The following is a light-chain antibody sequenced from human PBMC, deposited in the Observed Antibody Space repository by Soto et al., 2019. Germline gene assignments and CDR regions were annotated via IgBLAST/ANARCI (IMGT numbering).Light chain of an antibody. Sequence: EIVLTQSPATLSLSPGERATLSCRASQSVSSYLAWYQQKPGQAPRLLIYDASNRATGIPARFSGSGSGTDFTLTISSLEPEDFAVYYCQHRSNWGGLTFGGGTKVEIK. CDR2: DAS. J-gene: IGKJ4*01. V-gene: IGKV3-11*01. CDR1: QSVSSY. CDR3: QHRSNWGGLT.